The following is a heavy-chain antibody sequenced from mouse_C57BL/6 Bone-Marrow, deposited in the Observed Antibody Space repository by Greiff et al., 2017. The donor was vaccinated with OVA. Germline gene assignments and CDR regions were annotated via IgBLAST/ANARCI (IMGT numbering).Heavy chain of an antibody. CDR3: ARGDGYYGDYAMDY. CDR2: IYPGNGDT. CDR1: GYTFTSYN. V-gene: IGHV1-12*01. D-gene: IGHD2-3*01. J-gene: IGHJ4*01. Sequence: LQQSGAELVRPGASVKMSCKASGYTFTSYNMHWVKQTPRQGLEWIGAIYPGNGDTSYNQKFKGKATLTVDKSSSTAYMQLSSLTSEDSAVYFCARGDGYYGDYAMDYWGQGTSVTVSS.